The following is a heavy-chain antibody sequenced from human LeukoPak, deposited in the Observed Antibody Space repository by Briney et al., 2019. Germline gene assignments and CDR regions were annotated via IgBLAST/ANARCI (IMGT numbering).Heavy chain of an antibody. V-gene: IGHV3-23*01. CDR2: ISGSGGST. CDR3: VTYYYDSSGYYLQVSFDY. Sequence: GGSLRLSCAASGFTFSSYAMSWVRQAPGKGLEWVSAISGSGGSTYYADSVKGRFTISRDNSKNTLYLQMNSLRAEDTAVYYCVTYYYDSSGYYLQVSFDYWGQGTLVTVSS. CDR1: GFTFSSYA. J-gene: IGHJ4*02. D-gene: IGHD3-22*01.